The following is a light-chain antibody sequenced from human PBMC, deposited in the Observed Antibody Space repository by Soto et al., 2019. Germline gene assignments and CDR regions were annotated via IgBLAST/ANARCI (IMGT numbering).Light chain of an antibody. CDR3: SSFAGTNSFV. CDR1: SSDVGGYDY. Sequence: QSALTQPPSASGSPGQSVTISCTGTSSDVGGYDYVSWYQQHPGKAPKLMIYEVTIRPSGVSDRFSGSKSGNTASLTVSGLQAEDEADYYCSSFAGTNSFVFGTGTKVTVL. CDR2: EVT. V-gene: IGLV2-8*01. J-gene: IGLJ1*01.